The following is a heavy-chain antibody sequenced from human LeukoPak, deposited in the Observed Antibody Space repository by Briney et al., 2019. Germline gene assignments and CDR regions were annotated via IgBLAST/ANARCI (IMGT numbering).Heavy chain of an antibody. CDR3: ARIARYGAARPGIGY. CDR2: INHSGST. Sequence: PSETLSLTCAVYGGSFSGYYWSWIRQPPGKGLEWIGEINHSGSTNYNPSLKSRVTISVDTSKNQFSLKLSSVTAADTAVYYCARIARYGAARPGIGYWGQGTLVTVSS. CDR1: GGSFSGYY. J-gene: IGHJ4*02. V-gene: IGHV4-34*01. D-gene: IGHD6-6*01.